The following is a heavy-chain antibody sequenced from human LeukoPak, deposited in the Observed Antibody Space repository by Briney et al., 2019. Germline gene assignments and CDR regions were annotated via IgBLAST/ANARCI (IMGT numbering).Heavy chain of an antibody. CDR2: ISYSGST. Sequence: SETLSLTRTVSGGSIKNYYWSWIRQPPGKGLEWIGNISYSGSTNYNPSLKSRVSISVDTSKNQFSLKLTSVTAADTALYYCARDLRIAVAGTWFDPWGQGTLVTVSS. D-gene: IGHD6-19*01. V-gene: IGHV4-59*01. J-gene: IGHJ5*02. CDR1: GGSIKNYY. CDR3: ARDLRIAVAGTWFDP.